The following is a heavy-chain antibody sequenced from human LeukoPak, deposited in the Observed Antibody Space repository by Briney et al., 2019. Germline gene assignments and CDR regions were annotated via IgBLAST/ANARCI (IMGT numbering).Heavy chain of an antibody. J-gene: IGHJ4*02. V-gene: IGHV3-23*01. CDR3: AKGRHSSGFYYFDY. D-gene: IGHD6-25*01. Sequence: PGGSLRLSCAASGFTFSNYAMSWVRQAPGKGLEWVSTIRGSGDNTYYTDSVKGRFTISRDNSKNTLYLQMKSLGAEDTAVYYCAKGRHSSGFYYFDYWGQGTLVTVSS. CDR2: IRGSGDNT. CDR1: GFTFSNYA.